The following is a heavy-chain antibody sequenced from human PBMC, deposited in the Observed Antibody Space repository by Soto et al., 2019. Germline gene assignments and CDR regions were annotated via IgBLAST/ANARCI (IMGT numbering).Heavy chain of an antibody. Sequence: GRSLRLSCAASGFTVSSNYMSWVRQAPGKGLEWVSVIYSGGSTYYADSVKGRFTISRDNSKNTLYLQMNSLRAEDTAVYYCVRSPRTAYNWFDPWGQGTLVTVSS. J-gene: IGHJ5*02. V-gene: IGHV3-66*01. CDR1: GFTVSSNY. CDR3: VRSPRTAYNWFDP. CDR2: IYSGGST. D-gene: IGHD3-10*01.